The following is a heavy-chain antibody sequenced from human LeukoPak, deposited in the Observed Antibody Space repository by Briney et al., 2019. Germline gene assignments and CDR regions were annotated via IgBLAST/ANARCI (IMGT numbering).Heavy chain of an antibody. CDR1: GFNFSRYW. D-gene: IGHD7-27*01. CDR3: ATNWGLDY. V-gene: IGHV3-7*01. J-gene: IGHJ4*02. CDR2: IKQDGSAK. Sequence: PGGPLRLSCAASGFNFSRYWMSWVRQAPGKGLEWVANIKQDGSAKYYVDSVKGRFTISRDNAKNSLYLQMNSLRAEDTAVYYCATNWGLDYWGQGTLVTVSS.